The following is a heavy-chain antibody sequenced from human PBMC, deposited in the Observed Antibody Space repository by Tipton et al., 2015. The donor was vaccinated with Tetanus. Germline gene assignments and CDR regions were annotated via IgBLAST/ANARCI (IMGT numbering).Heavy chain of an antibody. CDR2: IYPGDSYS. D-gene: IGHD3-16*01. J-gene: IGHJ3*01. CDR1: GYMFSSHW. V-gene: IGHV5-51*01. Sequence: QLVQSGAEVKQPGESLKISCKGSGYMFSSHWIGWVRQVPGKGLEWLGNIYPGDSYSTYSPSFEGQVTISVDRSLDTAYLQWSSLKASDTAIYYCARPLTSVAFGGCALDVWGQGTLVTVSS. CDR3: ARPLTSVAFGGCALDV.